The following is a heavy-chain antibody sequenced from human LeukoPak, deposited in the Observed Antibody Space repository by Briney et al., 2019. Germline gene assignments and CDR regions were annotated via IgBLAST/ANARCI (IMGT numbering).Heavy chain of an antibody. J-gene: IGHJ6*03. V-gene: IGHV4-31*03. CDR1: GGSISSGGYY. CDR3: ANHVSGDYYYYYMDV. Sequence: SETLSLTCTVSGGSISSGGYYWSSIRQHPGKGLEWIGYIYYSGSTYYNPSLKSRVTISVDTSKNQFSLKLSSVTAADTAVYYCANHVSGDYYYYYMDVWGKGTTVTVSS. D-gene: IGHD1-14*01. CDR2: IYYSGST.